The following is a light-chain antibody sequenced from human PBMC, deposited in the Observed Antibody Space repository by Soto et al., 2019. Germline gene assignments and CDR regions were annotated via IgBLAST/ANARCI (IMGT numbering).Light chain of an antibody. CDR2: EVS. CDR1: SSDVGGYNY. J-gene: IGLJ1*01. CDR3: SSYTSSSIDYV. V-gene: IGLV2-14*01. Sequence: QSALTQPAAVSGSPGQSITISCTGTSSDVGGYNYVSWYQQHPGKAPKLMIYEVSNRPSGVSNRFSGSKSGNTASLTISGLQAEDEADYYCSSYTSSSIDYVFGTGNTLTVL.